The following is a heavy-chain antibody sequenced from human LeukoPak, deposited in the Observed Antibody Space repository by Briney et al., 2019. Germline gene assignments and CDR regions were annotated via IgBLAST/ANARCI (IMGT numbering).Heavy chain of an antibody. CDR1: VGFKSSSSYY. Sequence: SETLSLTCTVSVGFKSSSSYYWGWIRQPPGKGLEWIGSFYYSGSTYYNPSLKSRVTISVDTSKNQFSLKLSSVTAADTAVYYCAGRIGGSYYFIDYWGQGTLVTVSS. CDR3: AGRIGGSYYFIDY. V-gene: IGHV4-39*01. J-gene: IGHJ4*02. D-gene: IGHD1-26*01. CDR2: FYYSGST.